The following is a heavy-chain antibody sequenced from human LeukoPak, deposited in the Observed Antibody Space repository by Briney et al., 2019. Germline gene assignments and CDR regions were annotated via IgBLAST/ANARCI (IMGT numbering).Heavy chain of an antibody. CDR2: IYYSGST. CDR3: AREGVTGDPLDAFDI. V-gene: IGHV4-30-4*01. Sequence: SEALSLTCTVSGGSISSGDYYWSWIRQPPGKGLEWIGYIYYSGSTYYNPSLKSRVTISVDTSKNQFSLKLSSVTAADTAVYYCAREGVTGDPLDAFDIWGQGTMVTVSS. D-gene: IGHD7-27*01. J-gene: IGHJ3*02. CDR1: GGSISSGDYY.